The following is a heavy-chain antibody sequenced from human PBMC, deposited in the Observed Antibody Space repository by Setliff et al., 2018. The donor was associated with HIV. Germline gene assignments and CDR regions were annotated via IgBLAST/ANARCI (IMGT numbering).Heavy chain of an antibody. Sequence: GGSLRLSCAASGFSLSNSDVNWVRQAPGKGLEWVSSISGGFAYFADSVKGRFRLTKDDSKEILYLEMDSLRADDTALYYCAKDLSVRGSGFKGASLIWGQGTMVTVSS. V-gene: IGHV3-23*01. J-gene: IGHJ3*02. CDR2: ISGGFA. CDR3: AKDLSVRGSGFKGASLI. D-gene: IGHD6-19*01. CDR1: GFSLSNSD.